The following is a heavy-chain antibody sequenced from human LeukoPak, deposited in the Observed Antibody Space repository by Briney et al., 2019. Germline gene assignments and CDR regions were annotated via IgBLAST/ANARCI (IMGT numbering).Heavy chain of an antibody. V-gene: IGHV4-39*01. Sequence: PSETLSLTCTVSGGSLSSGDYHWAWVRQTPGKGPDWTADIHNSGTTDYNPSLRSRVTISIDASKNQFSLNLSSVTAADTAVYYCARRPTVAGGWFDSWGQGTLVTVSS. D-gene: IGHD6-13*01. CDR3: ARRPTVAGGWFDS. CDR2: IHNSGTT. J-gene: IGHJ5*01. CDR1: GGSLSSGDYH.